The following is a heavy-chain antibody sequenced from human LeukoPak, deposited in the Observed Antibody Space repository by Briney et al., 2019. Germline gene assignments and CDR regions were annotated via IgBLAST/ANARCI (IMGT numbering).Heavy chain of an antibody. V-gene: IGHV3-7*04. CDR1: KFTFRDYY. D-gene: IGHD3-10*01. Sequence: GGSLRLSCAASKFTFRDYYMTWVRQAPSKGPEWVAYMNQFGTEIKYLDSVKGRFTISRDNAKNSLYLWMTSLTADDTAVYYCARGTYYCEFWGQGTLVIVSS. CDR3: ARGTYYCEF. CDR2: MNQFGTEI. J-gene: IGHJ4*02.